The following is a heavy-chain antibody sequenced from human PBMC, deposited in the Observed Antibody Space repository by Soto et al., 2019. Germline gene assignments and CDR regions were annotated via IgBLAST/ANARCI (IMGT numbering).Heavy chain of an antibody. D-gene: IGHD6-13*01. V-gene: IGHV4-30-4*01. J-gene: IGHJ5*02. CDR1: GGSISSGDYY. Sequence: PSETLSLTCTVSGGSISSGDYYWSWIRQPPGKGLEWIGYIYYSGSTYYNPSLKSRVTISVDTSKNQFSLKLSSVTAADTAVYYCAPLGLAAAGTGGGWFDPWGQGTMVTVSS. CDR3: APLGLAAAGTGGGWFDP. CDR2: IYYSGST.